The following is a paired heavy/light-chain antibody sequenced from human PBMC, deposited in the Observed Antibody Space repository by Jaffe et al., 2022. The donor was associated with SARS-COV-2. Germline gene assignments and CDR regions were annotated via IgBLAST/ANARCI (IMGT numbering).Heavy chain of an antibody. J-gene: IGHJ6*02. D-gene: IGHD3-10*01. CDR2: ISSSSSYI. V-gene: IGHV3-21*01. CDR3: ARESPMVRGVIADYYYYGMDV. CDR1: GFTFSSYS. Sequence: EVQLVESGGGLVKPGGSLRLSCAASGFTFSSYSMNWVRQAPGKGLEWVSSISSSSSYIYYADSVKGRFTISRDNAKNSLYLQMNSLRAEDTAVYYCARESPMVRGVIADYYYYGMDVWGQGTTVTVSS.
Light chain of an antibody. J-gene: IGKJ2*02. CDR2: AAS. CDR3: QQSYSTFGT. V-gene: IGKV1-39*01. CDR1: QSISSY. Sequence: DIQMTQSPSSLSASVGDRVTITCRASQSISSYLNWYQQKPGKAPKLLIYAASSLQSGVPSRFSGSGSGTDFTLTISSLQPEDFATYYCQQSYSTFGTFGQGTKLEIK.